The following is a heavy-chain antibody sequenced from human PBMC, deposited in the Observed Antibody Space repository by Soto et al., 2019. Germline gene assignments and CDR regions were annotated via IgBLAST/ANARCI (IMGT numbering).Heavy chain of an antibody. D-gene: IGHD6-6*01. CDR2: IYYSGST. Sequence: SETLSLTCTVSGGSISSSSYYWGWIRQPPGKGLEWIGSIYYSGSTYYNPSLKSRVTISVDTSKNQFSLKLSSETAADTAVYYCARSSIAPRLFMYPFDYWGQGTLVTVSS. J-gene: IGHJ4*02. V-gene: IGHV4-39*01. CDR1: GGSISSSSYY. CDR3: ARSSIAPRLFMYPFDY.